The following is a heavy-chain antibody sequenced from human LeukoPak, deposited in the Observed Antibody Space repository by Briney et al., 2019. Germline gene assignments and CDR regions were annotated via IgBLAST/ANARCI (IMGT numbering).Heavy chain of an antibody. CDR3: ATDRGWRTSGYYLYYFES. CDR1: GFTFRNYW. J-gene: IGHJ4*02. CDR2: IKDDGSEE. D-gene: IGHD3-3*01. V-gene: IGHV3-7*01. Sequence: GGSLRLSCAASGFTFRNYWMTWVRQAPGKGLEWVANIKDDGSEEYYVDSVRGRFTISRDNTKSSLYLQMSSLRAEDTAVYYCATDRGWRTSGYYLYYFESWGQGTLVTVSS.